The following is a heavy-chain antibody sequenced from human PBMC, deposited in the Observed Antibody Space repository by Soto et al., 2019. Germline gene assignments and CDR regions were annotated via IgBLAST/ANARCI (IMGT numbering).Heavy chain of an antibody. CDR1: GYTFTSYY. J-gene: IGHJ5*02. V-gene: IGHV1-46*01. CDR2: INPSGRST. Sequence: QVQLVQSGAEVKKPGASVKVSCKASGYTFTSYYMHWVRQAPGQGLEWMGIINPSGRSTSYAQKFQGRVTMTRDTSTSAVYMGLSRLRSEDTAVYYCARERLLWFGESMSFDPWGQGTLVTVSS. CDR3: ARERLLWFGESMSFDP. D-gene: IGHD3-10*01.